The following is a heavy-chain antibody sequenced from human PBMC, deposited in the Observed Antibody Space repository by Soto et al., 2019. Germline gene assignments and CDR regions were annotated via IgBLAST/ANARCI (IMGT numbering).Heavy chain of an antibody. V-gene: IGHV1-69*06. CDR2: IIPIFGTA. CDR1: GGTFSSYA. Sequence: GASVKVSCKASGGTFSSYAISWVRQAPGQGLEWMGGIIPIFGTANYAQKFQGRVTITADKSTSTAYMELSSLRSEDTAVYYCAIVPYDFWSGYIPGRFDYWGQGTLVTVSS. CDR3: AIVPYDFWSGYIPGRFDY. D-gene: IGHD3-3*01. J-gene: IGHJ4*02.